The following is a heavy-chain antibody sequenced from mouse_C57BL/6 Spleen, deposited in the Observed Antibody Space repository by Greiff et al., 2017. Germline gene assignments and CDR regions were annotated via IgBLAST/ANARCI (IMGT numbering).Heavy chain of an antibody. Sequence: QVQLQQSGAELVRPGSSVKLSCKASGYTFTSYWMHWVKQRPIQGLEWIGNIDPSDSETHYNQKFKDKATLTVDKSSSTAYMQLSSLTSEDSAVYYCARYPHYYGSSLGYFDVWGTGTTVTVSS. CDR3: ARYPHYYGSSLGYFDV. CDR2: IDPSDSET. D-gene: IGHD1-1*01. CDR1: GYTFTSYW. J-gene: IGHJ1*03. V-gene: IGHV1-52*01.